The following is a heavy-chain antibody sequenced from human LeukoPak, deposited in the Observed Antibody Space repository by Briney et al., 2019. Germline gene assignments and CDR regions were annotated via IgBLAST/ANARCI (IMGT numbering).Heavy chain of an antibody. D-gene: IGHD2-2*01. V-gene: IGHV1-46*01. CDR2: INPSISST. Sequence: ASVKVSCKASGYTFTRYYMHWVRQAPGQGLEWMGIINPSISSTTYAQKFQGRVTMTGDTSTSTVYMELSSLRSEDTAVYYCARDLPWDIVVVPAAMVGSRAYYYYGMDVWGQGTTVTVSS. CDR3: ARDLPWDIVVVPAAMVGSRAYYYYGMDV. J-gene: IGHJ6*02. CDR1: GYTFTRYY.